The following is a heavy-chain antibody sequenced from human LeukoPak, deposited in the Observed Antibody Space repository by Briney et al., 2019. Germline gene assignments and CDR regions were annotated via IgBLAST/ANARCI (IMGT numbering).Heavy chain of an antibody. D-gene: IGHD5-24*01. Sequence: SETLSLTCVVYGGSFSGYYWSWIRQPPGKGLEWIGEINHSGSTNYNPSLKSRVTISVDTSKNQFSLKLSSVTAADTAVYYCARRWLQFWRAFDIWGQGTMVTVSS. CDR3: ARRWLQFWRAFDI. V-gene: IGHV4-34*01. J-gene: IGHJ3*02. CDR2: INHSGST. CDR1: GGSFSGYY.